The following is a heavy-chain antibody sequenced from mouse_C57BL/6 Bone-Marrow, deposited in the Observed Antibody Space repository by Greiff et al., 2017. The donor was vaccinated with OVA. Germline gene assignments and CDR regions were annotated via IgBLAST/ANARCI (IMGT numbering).Heavy chain of an antibody. CDR3: ARGVKGFAY. CDR1: GYTFTDYY. CDR2: INPYNGGT. Sequence: SGPVLVKPGASVKMSCKASGYTFTDYYMNWVKQSHGKSLEWIGVINPYNGGTSYNQKFKGKATLTVDKSSSTAYMELNSLTSEDSAVYYCARGVKGFAYWGQGTLVTVSA. V-gene: IGHV1-19*01. J-gene: IGHJ3*01.